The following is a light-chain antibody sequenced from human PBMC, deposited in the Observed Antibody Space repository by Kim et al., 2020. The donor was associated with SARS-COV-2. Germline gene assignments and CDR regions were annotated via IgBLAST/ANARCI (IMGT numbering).Light chain of an antibody. Sequence: PGERATLSCRASQRISSSYLAWYQQKPGQAPRLLIFATSTRATGIPDRFSGSGSGTDFTLTISRLEPEDFAIYYCQQYARSHRVFGLGTKVD. CDR1: QRISSSY. V-gene: IGKV3-20*01. CDR2: ATS. J-gene: IGKJ3*01. CDR3: QQYARSHRV.